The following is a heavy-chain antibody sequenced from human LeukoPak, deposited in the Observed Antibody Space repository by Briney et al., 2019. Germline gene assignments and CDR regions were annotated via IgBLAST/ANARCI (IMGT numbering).Heavy chain of an antibody. CDR1: GFTVSSNY. V-gene: IGHV3-53*01. CDR3: VRAYHPGGWFDP. CDR2: IYSGGST. Sequence: GGSLRLSCAASGFTVSSNYMSWVRQAPGKGLEWVSVIYSGGSTYYADSVKGRFTISRDNSKNTLYLQMNSLTAEDTAMYYCVRAYHPGGWFDPWGQGTLVTVSS. D-gene: IGHD2-21*01. J-gene: IGHJ5*02.